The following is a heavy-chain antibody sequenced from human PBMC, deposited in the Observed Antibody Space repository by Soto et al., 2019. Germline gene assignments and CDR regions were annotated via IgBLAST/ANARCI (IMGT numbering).Heavy chain of an antibody. CDR1: GFTFSDYG. V-gene: IGHV3-30*18. CDR2: LSYDGSHE. J-gene: IGHJ4*02. CDR3: AKEMFPPAVLESSPAWGDF. D-gene: IGHD3-10*02. Sequence: QVRLVESGGAVVQPGRSLRLSCTASGFTFSDYGLHWVRQAPGKGLEWVSTLSYDGSHEYYTDSVKGRFTVSRDDSKKTMYLLMNRLRIDDTGVHFCAKEMFPPAVLESSPAWGDFWGPGTLVTVFS.